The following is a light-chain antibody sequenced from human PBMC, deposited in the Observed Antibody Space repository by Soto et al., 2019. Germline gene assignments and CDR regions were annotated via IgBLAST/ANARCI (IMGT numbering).Light chain of an antibody. Sequence: VLTQSPGTLSLSPGERATLSCRASQSVTSTYLAWYQQKPGQAPRLLIYGASSRATCVPDRFSGSGSGTDFTLTISRLEPEDFAVYFCHHYASTFGQGTKVEIK. CDR1: QSVTSTY. CDR3: HHYAST. J-gene: IGKJ1*01. CDR2: GAS. V-gene: IGKV3-20*01.